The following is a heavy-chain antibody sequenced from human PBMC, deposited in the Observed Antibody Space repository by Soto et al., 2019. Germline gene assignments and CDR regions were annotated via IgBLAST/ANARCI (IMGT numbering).Heavy chain of an antibody. Sequence: SETLSLTCTVSGGSISSYYWRWIRQPPGKGLEWIGYIYYSGSTYYNPSPKSRVTISVDTSKNQFSLKLSSVTAADTAVHYCARKDGTYYYDSSGYYDYWGQGTLVTVSS. V-gene: IGHV4-59*08. CDR3: ARKDGTYYYDSSGYYDY. D-gene: IGHD3-22*01. CDR2: IYYSGST. CDR1: GGSISSYY. J-gene: IGHJ4*02.